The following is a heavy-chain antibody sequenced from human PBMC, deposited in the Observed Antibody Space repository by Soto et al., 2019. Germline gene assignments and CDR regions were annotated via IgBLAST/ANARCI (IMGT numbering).Heavy chain of an antibody. CDR3: TRGAWTPDH. J-gene: IGHJ4*02. CDR1: GFTFGDYA. CDR2: IRSKAYGGTT. Sequence: PGGSLRLSCTASGFTFGDYAMSWFRQVPGKGLEWVGFIRSKAYGGTTEYAASVKGRFTISRDDSKSIAYLQMDSLKIEDTAVYYCTRGAWTPDHWGQGTHVTVSS. D-gene: IGHD2-15*01. V-gene: IGHV3-49*03.